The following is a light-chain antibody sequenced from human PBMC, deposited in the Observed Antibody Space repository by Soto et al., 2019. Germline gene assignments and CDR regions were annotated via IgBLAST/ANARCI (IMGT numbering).Light chain of an antibody. V-gene: IGLV3-21*02. J-gene: IGLJ1*01. CDR1: NIGSKS. Sequence: SYELAQISSVSVAPGQTARISCGGNNIGSKSVHWYQQKPGQAPVVVVYDDSDRPSGIPERFSGSNSGNTATLTISRVEAGDEADYYCQVWDDNSDHHVFGTGTKVTVL. CDR2: DDS. CDR3: QVWDDNSDHHV.